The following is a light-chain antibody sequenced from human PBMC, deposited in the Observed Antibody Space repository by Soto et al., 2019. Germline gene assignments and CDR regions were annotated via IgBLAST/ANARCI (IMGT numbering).Light chain of an antibody. CDR3: KQYNIYLT. J-gene: IGKJ1*01. CDR2: KAS. Sequence: DIQMTQSPSTLSASVGDRVTITCRASQSISYWLAWYQQKPGKAPNLLIYKASTLESGVPSRFSGSGSGTEFTLTISSLQPDDFATYYCKQYNIYLTFGHGTKVEIK. CDR1: QSISYW. V-gene: IGKV1-5*03.